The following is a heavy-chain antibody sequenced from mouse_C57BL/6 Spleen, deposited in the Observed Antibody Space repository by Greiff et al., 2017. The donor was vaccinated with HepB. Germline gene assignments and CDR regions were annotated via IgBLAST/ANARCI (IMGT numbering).Heavy chain of an antibody. Sequence: QVQLKQPGTELVKPGASVKLSCKASGYTFTSYWMHWVKQRPGQGLEWIGNINPSNGGTNYNEKFKSKATLTVDKSSSTAYMQLSSLTSEDSAVYYCARGHYYGSSYGGYYYAMDYWGQGTSVTVSS. CDR2: INPSNGGT. J-gene: IGHJ4*01. V-gene: IGHV1-53*01. CDR1: GYTFTSYW. CDR3: ARGHYYGSSYGGYYYAMDY. D-gene: IGHD1-1*01.